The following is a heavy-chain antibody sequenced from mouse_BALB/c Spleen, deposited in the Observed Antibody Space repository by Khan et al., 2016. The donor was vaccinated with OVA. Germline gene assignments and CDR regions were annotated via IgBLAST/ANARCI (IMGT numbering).Heavy chain of an antibody. D-gene: IGHD1-1*01. Sequence: VQLQQSGTVLARPGASVKMSCKASGYSFTSYWMHWVKQRPGQGLEWIGGIYPGNSDTSYNQKFKDKAKLTAVTYARPAFMELRRPTNADSAVFYCTRSSYYGSSWYFDVWGAGTTVTVSS. V-gene: IGHV1-5*01. CDR1: GYSFTSYW. CDR2: IYPGNSDT. J-gene: IGHJ1*01. CDR3: TRSSYYGSSWYFDV.